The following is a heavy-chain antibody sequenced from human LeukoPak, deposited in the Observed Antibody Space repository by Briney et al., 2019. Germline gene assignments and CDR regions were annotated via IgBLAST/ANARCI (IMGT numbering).Heavy chain of an antibody. Sequence: ASVKVSCRASGYTFTSYGISWVRQAPGEGLEWMGWISGHNGNTHYAQKFQSRVTMTTDTPTSTAYMELRSLTSDDTAVYYCARVGRYSSTWPPEGDDAFDIWGQGTVVAVSS. CDR3: ARVGRYSSTWPPEGDDAFDI. J-gene: IGHJ3*02. CDR2: ISGHNGNT. V-gene: IGHV1-18*01. D-gene: IGHD6-13*01. CDR1: GYTFTSYG.